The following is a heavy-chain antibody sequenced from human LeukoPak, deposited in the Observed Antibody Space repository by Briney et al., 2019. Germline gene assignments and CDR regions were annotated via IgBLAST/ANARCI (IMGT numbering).Heavy chain of an antibody. D-gene: IGHD2-2*01. J-gene: IGHJ6*03. CDR3: ARVVVPAATGSYYYMDV. CDR2: IIPIFGTA. V-gene: IGHV1-69*13. Sequence: SVKVSCKASGGTFSSYAISWVRQAPGQGLEWMGGIIPIFGTANYAQKFQGRVTITADESTSTAYMELSSLRSEDTAGYYCARVVVPAATGSYYYMDVWGKGTTVTVSS. CDR1: GGTFSSYA.